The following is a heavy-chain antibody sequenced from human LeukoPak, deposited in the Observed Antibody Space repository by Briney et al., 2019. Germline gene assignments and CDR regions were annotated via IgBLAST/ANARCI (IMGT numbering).Heavy chain of an antibody. D-gene: IGHD2-21*01. CDR2: INQDGSQE. CDR3: ARSLWPEDF. Sequence: PGGSLRLSCAASGFTFSSYWMSWVRQAPGKGLEWVANINQDGSQENNVDSVKGRFTISRDNAKNSLSLQMNTLTVDDTAVYYCARSLWPEDFWGQGTLVTVSS. V-gene: IGHV3-7*02. CDR1: GFTFSSYW. J-gene: IGHJ4*02.